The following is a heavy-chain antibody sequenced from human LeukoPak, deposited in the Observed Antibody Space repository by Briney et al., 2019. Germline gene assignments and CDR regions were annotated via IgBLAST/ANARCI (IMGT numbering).Heavy chain of an antibody. CDR3: ARGPSLVPATIYYHYMDV. J-gene: IGHJ6*03. V-gene: IGHV3-53*01. CDR1: GFTVGSNY. CDR2: IYGDDYT. D-gene: IGHD2-2*01. Sequence: GGSLRLSCAASGFTVGSNYMTWVRQAPGKGLEWVALIYGDDYTFYADSVEGRFTVSRDRSKNTVYLRLNSLRPEDTAVYFCARGPSLVPATIYYHYMDVWGTGTTVTVSS.